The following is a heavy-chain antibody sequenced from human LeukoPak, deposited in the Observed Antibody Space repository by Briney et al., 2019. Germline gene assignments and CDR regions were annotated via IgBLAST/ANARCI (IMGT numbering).Heavy chain of an antibody. Sequence: GGSLRLSCAASGFTFSDYYMSWIRQAPGKGLEWVSYISSSGSTIYYADSVKGRFTISRDSAKNSLYLQMNSLRAEDTAVYYCARANLQYYYDSSGSYYFDYWGQGTLVTVSS. J-gene: IGHJ4*02. V-gene: IGHV3-11*01. CDR1: GFTFSDYY. D-gene: IGHD3-22*01. CDR3: ARANLQYYYDSSGSYYFDY. CDR2: ISSSGSTI.